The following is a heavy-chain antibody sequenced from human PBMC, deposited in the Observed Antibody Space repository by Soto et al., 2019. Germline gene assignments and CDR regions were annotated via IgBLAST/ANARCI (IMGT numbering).Heavy chain of an antibody. J-gene: IGHJ4*02. CDR2: IYYSGST. CDR1: GGSISSSSYY. CDR3: ARLNYDFWSGYLSATASH. Sequence: QLQLQESGPGLVKPSETLSLTCTVSGGSISSSSYYWGWIRQPPGKGLEWIGSIYYSGSTYYNPSLKIRVTIALDTSKNHFALKLSSVTAADTAVYYCARLNYDFWSGYLSATASHWGQGTLVTVSS. D-gene: IGHD3-3*01. V-gene: IGHV4-39*02.